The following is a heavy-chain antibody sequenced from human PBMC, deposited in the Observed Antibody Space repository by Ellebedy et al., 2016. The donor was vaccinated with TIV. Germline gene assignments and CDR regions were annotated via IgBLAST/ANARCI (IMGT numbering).Heavy chain of an antibody. CDR1: GYNFSSYF. D-gene: IGHD5-24*01. CDR3: ATQLERRGGASS. Sequence: GESLKISCKGSGYNFSSYFIGWVRQMPGKGLEWMGIIYPGDSDTNYSPSFQGHVSFSADTSISTAYLQWSGLKASDTAMYYCATQLERRGGASSWGQGTLVTVSS. CDR2: IYPGDSDT. J-gene: IGHJ5*02. V-gene: IGHV5-51*01.